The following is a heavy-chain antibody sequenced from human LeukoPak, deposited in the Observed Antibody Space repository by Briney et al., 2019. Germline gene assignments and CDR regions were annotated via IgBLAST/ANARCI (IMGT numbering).Heavy chain of an antibody. J-gene: IGHJ4*02. D-gene: IGHD6-13*01. CDR3: AMGGIAAAGRPGD. Sequence: GRSLRLSCAASGFTFSSYGMHWVRQAPGKGLEGVAVIWYDGSNKYYADSVKGRFTISRDNSKITLYLQMNSLRAEGTAVYYCAMGGIAAAGRPGDLGQGTLVTVSS. V-gene: IGHV3-33*01. CDR2: IWYDGSNK. CDR1: GFTFSSYG.